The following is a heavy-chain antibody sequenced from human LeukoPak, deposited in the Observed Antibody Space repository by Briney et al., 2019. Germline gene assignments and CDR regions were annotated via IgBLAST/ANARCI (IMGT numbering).Heavy chain of an antibody. CDR1: GFTFGAYA. J-gene: IGHJ4*02. Sequence: PGGSLRLSCTASGFTFGAYAMTWVRQAPGKGLEWVSFIRSRTYGGTTEYAASVKGRFTISRDDSKSIAYLQMDSLKTEDTAVYYCARDQYAGYDPYYFDYWGQGTLVTVSS. V-gene: IGHV3-49*04. CDR3: ARDQYAGYDPYYFDY. D-gene: IGHD2-2*01. CDR2: IRSRTYGGTT.